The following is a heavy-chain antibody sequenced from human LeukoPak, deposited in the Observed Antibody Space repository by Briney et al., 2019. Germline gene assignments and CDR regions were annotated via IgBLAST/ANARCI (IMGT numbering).Heavy chain of an antibody. D-gene: IGHD5-24*01. Sequence: PGGSLRLSCVASGFTFRTYGMNWVRQAPGRGLEWVSGISPSGGGTYYADSVKGRFTIFRDDSKNTLSLQMNSLRADDTAVYYCAMKAVPRPRLHDAFDFWGQGTVVSVPS. CDR1: GFTFRTYG. J-gene: IGHJ3*01. CDR3: AMKAVPRPRLHDAFDF. V-gene: IGHV3-23*01. CDR2: ISPSGGGT.